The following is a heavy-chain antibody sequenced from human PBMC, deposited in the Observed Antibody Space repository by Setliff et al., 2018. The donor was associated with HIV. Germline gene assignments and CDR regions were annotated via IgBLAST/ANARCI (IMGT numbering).Heavy chain of an antibody. V-gene: IGHV4-59*08. CDR2: ISSSGTT. CDR1: DDSFTNYD. J-gene: IGHJ4*02. D-gene: IGHD2-21*01. Sequence: SETLSLTCVVSDDSFTNYDWTWIRQSPGKALEWIGYISSSGTTNYNPSLRSRVTISMETSNTRFSLWLRSATAADTATYFCARLGRAIDDGGSSLRLDFWGQGMLVTVSS. CDR3: ARLGRAIDDGGSSLRLDF.